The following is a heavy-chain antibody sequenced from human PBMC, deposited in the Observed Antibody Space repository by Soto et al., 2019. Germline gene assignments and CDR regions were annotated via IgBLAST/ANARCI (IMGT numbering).Heavy chain of an antibody. J-gene: IGHJ2*01. CDR2: IFYTGVT. V-gene: IGHV4-61*03. Sequence: WTWLRQAPGTGLEYIGYIFYTGVTNYNPSLSSRVNISLDTSKNHFSLKLNSMTAADTAVDYCVRVLDSSWYADLWGRGTLVTVSS. CDR3: VRVLDSSWYADL. D-gene: IGHD3-22*01.